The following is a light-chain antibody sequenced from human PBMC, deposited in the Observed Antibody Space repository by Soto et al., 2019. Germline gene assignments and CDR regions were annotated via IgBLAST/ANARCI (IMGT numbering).Light chain of an antibody. CDR3: SSYVTGDSLI. V-gene: IGLV2-8*01. CDR1: SSDVGGHDY. CDR2: EVN. J-gene: IGLJ2*01. Sequence: QSALTQPPSASGSPGQSVTISCTGTSSDVGGHDYVSWYQQHPGKAPKLMIYEVNKRPSGIPDRFSGSKSGNTASLTVSGLQAEDEADYYCSSYVTGDSLIFGGGTQLTVL.